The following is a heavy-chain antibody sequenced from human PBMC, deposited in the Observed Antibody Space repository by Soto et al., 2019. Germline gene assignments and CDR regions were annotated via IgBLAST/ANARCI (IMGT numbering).Heavy chain of an antibody. J-gene: IGHJ4*02. V-gene: IGHV1-18*01. CDR3: ARGGNDFLWFGEFRGFVGRYFDY. D-gene: IGHD3-10*01. CDR2: ISAYNGNT. Sequence: QVQLVQSGAEVKKPGASVKVSCKASGYTFTSYGISWVRQAPGQGLEWMGWISAYNGNTNYAQKLQGRVTMTTDTSTSTDYMELRSVRSDYTAVYYCARGGNDFLWFGEFRGFVGRYFDYWGQGTLVTVSS. CDR1: GYTFTSYG.